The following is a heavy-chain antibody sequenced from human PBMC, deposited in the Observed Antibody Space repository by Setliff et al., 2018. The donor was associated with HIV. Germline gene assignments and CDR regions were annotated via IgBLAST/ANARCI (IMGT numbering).Heavy chain of an antibody. CDR2: VYYSGTT. J-gene: IGHJ4*01. CDR3: ATLPQGYDYFDY. D-gene: IGHD3-3*01. Sequence: SETLSLTCAVSGDLIRNSFYYWAWIRQSPGRGLEWIGSVYYSGTTYYNPSLKSRVTISVDKSKNQFSLKLSSVTAADTAVYYCATLPQGYDYFDYWGHGTLVTVSS. V-gene: IGHV4-39*07. CDR1: GDLIRNSFYY.